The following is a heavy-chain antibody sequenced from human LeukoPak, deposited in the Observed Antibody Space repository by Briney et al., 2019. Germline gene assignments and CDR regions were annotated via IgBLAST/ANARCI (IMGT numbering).Heavy chain of an antibody. CDR3: ARVYDFWSGYYFDY. CDR1: GGSVSSGSYY. V-gene: IGHV4-61*01. CDR2: IYYSGST. D-gene: IGHD3-3*01. Sequence: SETLSLTCTVSGGSVSSGSYYWSWIRQPPGKGLEWIGYIYYSGSTNYNPSLKSRVTISVDTSKNQFSLKLSSVTAADTAVYYCARVYDFWSGYYFDYWGQGTLVTVPS. J-gene: IGHJ4*02.